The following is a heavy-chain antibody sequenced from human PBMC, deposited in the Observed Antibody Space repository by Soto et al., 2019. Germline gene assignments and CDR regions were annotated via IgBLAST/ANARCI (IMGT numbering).Heavy chain of an antibody. Sequence: QVPLVQSGAEVKKPGASVKVSCKASGYTFTSYGISWVRQAPGQGLEWMGWISAYNGNTNYAQKLQGRVTLTTDTSTSTAYMELRNLRSDDTAVYYCARERDYDFWSGYDNDFNYYYYYYLVVWGKGTTVTVS. CDR2: ISAYNGNT. D-gene: IGHD3-3*01. J-gene: IGHJ6*03. V-gene: IGHV1-18*01. CDR3: ARERDYDFWSGYDNDFNYYYYYYLVV. CDR1: GYTFTSYG.